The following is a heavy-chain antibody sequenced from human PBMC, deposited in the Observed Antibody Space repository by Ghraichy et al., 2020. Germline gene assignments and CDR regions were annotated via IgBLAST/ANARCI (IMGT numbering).Heavy chain of an antibody. Sequence: SVKVSCKASGGTFSSYTISWVRQAPGQGLEWMGRIIPILGIANYAQKFQGRVTITADKSTSTAYMELSSLRSEDTAVYYCARDRGYCSSTSCYPANWFDPWGQGTLVTVSS. J-gene: IGHJ5*02. CDR3: ARDRGYCSSTSCYPANWFDP. D-gene: IGHD2-2*01. CDR1: GGTFSSYT. V-gene: IGHV1-69*04. CDR2: IIPILGIA.